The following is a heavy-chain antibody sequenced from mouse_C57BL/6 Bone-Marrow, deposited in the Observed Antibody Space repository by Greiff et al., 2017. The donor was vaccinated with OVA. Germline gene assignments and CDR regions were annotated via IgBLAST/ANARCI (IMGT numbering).Heavy chain of an antibody. J-gene: IGHJ3*01. V-gene: IGHV14-3*01. Sequence: EVQRVESVAELVRPGASVKLSCTASGFNIKNTYMHWVKQRPEQGLEWIGRIDPANGNTKYAPKFQGKATITADTSSNTAYLQLSSLTSEDTAIYYCARSGYSNYDWFAYWGQGTLVTVSA. CDR3: ARSGYSNYDWFAY. CDR1: GFNIKNTY. CDR2: IDPANGNT. D-gene: IGHD2-5*01.